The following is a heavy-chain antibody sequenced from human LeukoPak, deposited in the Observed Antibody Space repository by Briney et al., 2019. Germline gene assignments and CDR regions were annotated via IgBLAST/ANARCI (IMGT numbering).Heavy chain of an antibody. J-gene: IGHJ6*02. CDR2: ISSNGGST. CDR1: GFTFSSYA. V-gene: IGHV3-64*01. Sequence: GGSLGLSCAASGFTFSSYAMHWVRQAPGKGLEYVSAISSNGGSTYYANSVKGRFTISRDNSKNTLYLQMGSLRAEDMAVYYCARTKPYYYDSSGYYYPPDYYYGMDVWGQGTTVTVSS. D-gene: IGHD3-22*01. CDR3: ARTKPYYYDSSGYYYPPDYYYGMDV.